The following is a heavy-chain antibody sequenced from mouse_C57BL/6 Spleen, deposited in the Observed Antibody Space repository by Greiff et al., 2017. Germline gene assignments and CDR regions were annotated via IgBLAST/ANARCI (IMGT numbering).Heavy chain of an antibody. CDR2: IYPGGGYT. D-gene: IGHD1-1*01. J-gene: IGHJ2*01. CDR3: ARSGYYGSSNYFDY. Sequence: VQLQQSGAELVRPGTSVKMSCKASGYTFTNYWIGWAKQRPGHGLEWIGDIYPGGGYTNYNEKFKGKATLTADKSSSTAYMQFSSLTSEDSAIYYCARSGYYGSSNYFDYWGQGTTLTVSS. CDR1: GYTFTNYW. V-gene: IGHV1-63*01.